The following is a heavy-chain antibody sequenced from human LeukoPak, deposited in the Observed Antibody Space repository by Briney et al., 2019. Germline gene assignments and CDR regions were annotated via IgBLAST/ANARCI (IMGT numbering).Heavy chain of an antibody. J-gene: IGHJ4*02. CDR3: ARGAGSYRPY. CDR1: GFTFSSYA. Sequence: GGSLRLSCAASGFTFSSYAMSWVRQAPGKGLEWVSVISGSGSTTYYADSVKGRFTISRDNSKNTLYLQMNSLRAEDTAVYYCARGAGSYRPYWGQGTLVTVSS. D-gene: IGHD3-16*02. CDR2: ISGSGSTT. V-gene: IGHV3-23*01.